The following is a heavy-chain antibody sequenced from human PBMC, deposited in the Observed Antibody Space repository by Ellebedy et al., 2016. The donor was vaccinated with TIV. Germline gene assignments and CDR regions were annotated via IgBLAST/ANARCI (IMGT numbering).Heavy chain of an antibody. Sequence: AASVKVSCKASGYIFTDHRVDWVRQAPGQGLEWMGWINPKTGDIHYVQRFQGRVTMTRDTSITTVYMELDRLTSDDTAVYYCARGHSSGWYLSHWGRGTLVTVSS. CDR1: GYIFTDHR. CDR3: ARGHSSGWYLSH. D-gene: IGHD6-19*01. J-gene: IGHJ4*02. V-gene: IGHV1-2*02. CDR2: INPKTGDI.